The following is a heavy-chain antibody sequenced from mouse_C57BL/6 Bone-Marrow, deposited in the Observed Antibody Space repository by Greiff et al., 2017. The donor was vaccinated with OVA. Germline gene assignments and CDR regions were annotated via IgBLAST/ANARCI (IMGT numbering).Heavy chain of an antibody. CDR1: GYTFTSYW. J-gene: IGHJ1*03. Sequence: QVQLQQPGAELVKPGASVKMSCKASGYTFTSYWITWVKQRPGQGLEWIGDIYPGSGSTNYNEKFKSKATLTVDTSSSTAYMQLSSLTSEDSAVYYCARGEDIATVPYWYFEVWGTGTTVTVSS. V-gene: IGHV1-55*01. CDR3: ARGEDIATVPYWYFEV. CDR2: IYPGSGST. D-gene: IGHD1-1*01.